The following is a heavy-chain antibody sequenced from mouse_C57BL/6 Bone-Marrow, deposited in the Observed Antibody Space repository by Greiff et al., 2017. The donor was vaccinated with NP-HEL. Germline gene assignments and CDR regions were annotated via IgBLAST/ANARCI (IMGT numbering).Heavy chain of an antibody. CDR1: GYSFTGYY. D-gene: IGHD1-1*01. CDR3: ARRGLRSYYYAMDY. Sequence: VHVKQSGPELVKPGASVKISCKASGYSFTGYYMNWVKQSPEKSLEWIGEINPSTGGTTYNQKFKAKATLTVDKSSSTAYMQLKSLTSEDSAVYYCARRGLRSYYYAMDYWGQGTSVTVSS. CDR2: INPSTGGT. V-gene: IGHV1-42*01. J-gene: IGHJ4*01.